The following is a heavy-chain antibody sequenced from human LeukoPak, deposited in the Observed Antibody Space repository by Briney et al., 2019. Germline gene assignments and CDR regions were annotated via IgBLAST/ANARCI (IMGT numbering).Heavy chain of an antibody. CDR2: IYPGDSDT. CDR3: ARHSEDYDSSLDY. V-gene: IGHV5-51*01. J-gene: IGHJ4*02. CDR1: GYSFTSYW. D-gene: IGHD3-22*01. Sequence: GESLKISCQGSGYSFTSYWIGWVRQMPGKGLEWMGIIYPGDSDTRYSPSFQGQVTISADKSISTAYLQWSSLKASDTAMYYCARHSEDYDSSLDYWGQGTLVTVSS.